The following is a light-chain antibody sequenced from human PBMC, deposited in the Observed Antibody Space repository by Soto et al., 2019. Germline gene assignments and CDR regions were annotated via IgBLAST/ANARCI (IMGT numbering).Light chain of an antibody. CDR2: EPH. Sequence: EIVLTQSPSTLSVSAGERATLSCRASQSVSSNLAWYQQKPGQAPRLHIYEPHNRATGITARFSGSGSGTDFTLTIRSLEPKDFEVYYCPQRRNWLTLGAGSKVDIK. CDR3: PQRRNWLT. CDR1: QSVSSN. J-gene: IGKJ4*01. V-gene: IGKV3-11*01.